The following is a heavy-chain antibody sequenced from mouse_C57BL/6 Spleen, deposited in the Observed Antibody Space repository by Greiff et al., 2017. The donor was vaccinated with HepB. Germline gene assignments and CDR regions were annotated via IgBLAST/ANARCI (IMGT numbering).Heavy chain of an antibody. J-gene: IGHJ1*03. CDR3: ARTRYYGYWYFDV. Sequence: VQLQQSGPVLVKPGASVKMSCKASGYTFTDYYMNWVKQSHGKSLEWIGVINPYNGGTSYNQKFKGKATLTVDKSSSTIYMELNSLTSEDSAVYYCARTRYYGYWYFDVWGTGTAVSVSS. V-gene: IGHV1-19*01. CDR1: GYTFTDYY. CDR2: INPYNGGT. D-gene: IGHD1-1*01.